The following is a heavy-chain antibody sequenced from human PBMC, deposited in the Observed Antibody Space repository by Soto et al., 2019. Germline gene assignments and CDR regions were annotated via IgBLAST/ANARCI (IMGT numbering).Heavy chain of an antibody. V-gene: IGHV1-69*04. CDR3: AGDIGSNSSSSGLLDY. D-gene: IGHD6-13*01. CDR2: ITHILGIA. Sequence: ASVKVSCKASGGTFSSYTISWVRQAPGQGLEWMGRITHILGIANYAQKFQGRVTITADKSTSTAYMELSSLRSEDTAVYYCAGDIGSNSSSSGLLDYWGQGTLVTVSS. CDR1: GGTFSSYT. J-gene: IGHJ4*02.